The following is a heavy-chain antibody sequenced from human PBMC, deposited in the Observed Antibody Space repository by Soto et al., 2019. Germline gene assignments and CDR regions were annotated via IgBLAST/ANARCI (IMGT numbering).Heavy chain of an antibody. Sequence: QVQLVESGGGVVQPGRSLRLSCAASGFTFSSYAMHWVRQAPGKGLEWVAVISYDGSNKYYADSVKGRFTISRDNSKNTLYLQMNSLRAEDTAVYYCASDRSYDSSGLHDYWGQGTLVTVSS. V-gene: IGHV3-30-3*01. CDR3: ASDRSYDSSGLHDY. CDR1: GFTFSSYA. CDR2: ISYDGSNK. J-gene: IGHJ4*02. D-gene: IGHD3-22*01.